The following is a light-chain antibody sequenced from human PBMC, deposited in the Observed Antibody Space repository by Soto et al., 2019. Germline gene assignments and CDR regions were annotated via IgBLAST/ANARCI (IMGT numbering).Light chain of an antibody. J-gene: IGKJ4*01. CDR1: QSVSSYY. CDR3: HNDHRPTLT. V-gene: IGKV3-20*01. Sequence: EIVLTQSPGTLSLSPGERATLSCRASQSVSSYYLAWYQQKPGQAPRLLIYGASTRATGIPARFSGSGSGTEFTLTISSLQPKDVAKEKSHNDHRPTLTFGGGTKLEIK. CDR2: GAS.